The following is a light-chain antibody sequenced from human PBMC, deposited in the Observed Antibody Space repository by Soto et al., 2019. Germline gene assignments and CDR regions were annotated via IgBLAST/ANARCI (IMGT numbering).Light chain of an antibody. Sequence: QSVLTQPPSASGTPGQRITISCSGSSSNIGDNPVNWYQQLPGAAPKLLIYINDQRPSGVPDRFSGSKSGTSASLAISGLQPEDEADYYCAAWDDSLNALFGTGTKVT. J-gene: IGLJ1*01. CDR2: IND. CDR1: SSNIGDNP. V-gene: IGLV1-44*01. CDR3: AAWDDSLNAL.